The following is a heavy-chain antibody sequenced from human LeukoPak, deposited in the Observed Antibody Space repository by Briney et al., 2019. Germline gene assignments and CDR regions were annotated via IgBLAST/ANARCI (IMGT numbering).Heavy chain of an antibody. J-gene: IGHJ3*02. V-gene: IGHV1-18*01. CDR3: ARELTYGYGPPDDAFDI. CDR1: GYTFISYG. Sequence: ASVKVSCKASGYTFISYGISWVRQAPGQGLEWMGWIAAYNDNTNYAQKLQGRVTMTTDTSTSTAYMEVRNLRSDDTAVYYCARELTYGYGPPDDAFDIWGQGTMVTVSS. CDR2: IAAYNDNT. D-gene: IGHD5-18*01.